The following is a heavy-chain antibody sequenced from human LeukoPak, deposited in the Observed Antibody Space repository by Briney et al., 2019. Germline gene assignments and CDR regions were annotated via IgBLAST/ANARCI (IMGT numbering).Heavy chain of an antibody. CDR2: INPNSGGT. D-gene: IGHD2-2*01. CDR1: GYTFTGYY. Sequence: ASVKVSCKASGYTFTGYYIHWVRQAPGQGLEWMGWINPNSGGTNYAQKFQGRVTMTRDTSISTAYMELSRLRSDDTAVYYCARGAVPVFYYYMDVWGKGTTVTVSS. CDR3: ARGAVPVFYYYMDV. J-gene: IGHJ6*03. V-gene: IGHV1-2*02.